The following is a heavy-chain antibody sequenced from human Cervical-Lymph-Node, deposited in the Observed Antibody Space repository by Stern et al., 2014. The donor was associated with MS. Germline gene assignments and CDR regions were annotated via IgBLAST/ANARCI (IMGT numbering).Heavy chain of an antibody. CDR2: IFPGDSKT. Sequence: EVQLVESGAEVKKPGNSLKISCKGSAFSLTNTWIGWVRQMPGKGLEWKGFIFPGDSKTRYSPSVKGQVTISADKSINTAYLQWSSLKASDTAMYYCARGRGIAFRPDDWGQGTLVTVSS. D-gene: IGHD3-3*02. V-gene: IGHV5-51*03. CDR1: AFSLTNTW. CDR3: ARGRGIAFRPDD. J-gene: IGHJ4*02.